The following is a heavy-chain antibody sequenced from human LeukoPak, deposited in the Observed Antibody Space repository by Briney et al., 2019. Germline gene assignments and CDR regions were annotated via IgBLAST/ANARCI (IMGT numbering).Heavy chain of an antibody. D-gene: IGHD3-22*01. Sequence: SETLSLTCTVSGYSISSGYYWGWIRQPPGKGLEWIGNIYHSGSTYYNPSLKSRVTISVDTSKNQFSLKLSSVTAADTAVYYCGRPLSYYSDSSGDNAFDIWGQGTMVTVSS. CDR3: GRPLSYYSDSSGDNAFDI. V-gene: IGHV4-38-2*02. CDR2: IYHSGST. J-gene: IGHJ3*02. CDR1: GYSISSGYY.